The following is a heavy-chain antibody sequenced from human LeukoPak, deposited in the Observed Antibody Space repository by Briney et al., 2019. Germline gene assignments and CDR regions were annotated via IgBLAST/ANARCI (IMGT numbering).Heavy chain of an antibody. V-gene: IGHV4-59*08. Sequence: SETLSLTCTVSGGSIRGYCWSWIRQPPGKGLEWIGYIYYSGSGSTNYNSSLKSQVTISVDTSKNQFSLKLSSVTAADTAVYYCARRGGHGGSFDYWGQGTLVTVSS. CDR3: ARRGGHGGSFDY. D-gene: IGHD4-23*01. CDR1: GGSIRGYC. J-gene: IGHJ4*02. CDR2: IYYSGSGST.